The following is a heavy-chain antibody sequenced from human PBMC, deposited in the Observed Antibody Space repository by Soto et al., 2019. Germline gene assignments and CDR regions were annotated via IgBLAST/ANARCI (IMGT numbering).Heavy chain of an antibody. V-gene: IGHV3-7*01. D-gene: IGHD6-13*01. CDR1: GFTFSSYW. Sequence: VGSLRLSCAASGFTFSSYWMSWVRQAPGKGLEWVANIKQDGSEKYYVDSVKGRFTISRDNAKNSLYLQMNSLRAEDTAVYYCARDTNGTYSSSWYQTYNWFDPWGQGTLVTVSS. CDR3: ARDTNGTYSSSWYQTYNWFDP. J-gene: IGHJ5*02. CDR2: IKQDGSEK.